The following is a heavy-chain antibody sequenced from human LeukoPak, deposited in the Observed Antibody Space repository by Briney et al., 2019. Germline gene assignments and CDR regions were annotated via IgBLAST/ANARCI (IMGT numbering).Heavy chain of an antibody. D-gene: IGHD3-3*01. CDR3: ARARFGVGDY. J-gene: IGHJ4*02. CDR1: GYTFTSYG. Sequence: ASVKVSCKASGYTFTSYGISWARQAPGQGLEWMGWISAYNGNTNYAQKLQGRVTMTTDTYTSIAYMELRSLRSDDTAVYYCARARFGVGDYWGQGTLVTVSS. CDR2: ISAYNGNT. V-gene: IGHV1-18*01.